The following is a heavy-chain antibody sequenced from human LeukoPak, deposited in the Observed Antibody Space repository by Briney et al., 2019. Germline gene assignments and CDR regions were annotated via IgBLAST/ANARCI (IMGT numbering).Heavy chain of an antibody. CDR2: IASDGSST. D-gene: IGHD4-23*01. J-gene: IGHJ4*02. Sequence: GGSLRLSCAASGFTFSSYWMNWVRQAPGKGLVWVSRIASDGSSTTYADSVKGRFSISRDNAKNTLYLQMNSLRVEDTAVYYRARGRPHGNDYWGQGTLVTVSS. CDR3: ARGRPHGNDY. CDR1: GFTFSSYW. V-gene: IGHV3-74*01.